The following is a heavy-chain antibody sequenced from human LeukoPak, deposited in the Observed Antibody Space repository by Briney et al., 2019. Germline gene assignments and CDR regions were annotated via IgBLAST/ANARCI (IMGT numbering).Heavy chain of an antibody. V-gene: IGHV1-2*04. D-gene: IGHD4-17*01. CDR1: GYTFTGYY. CDR3: ARNYGDYGGWFDP. Sequence: ASVKVSCKASGYTFTGYYMHWVRQAPGQELEWMGWINPNSGGTNYAQKFQGWVTMTRDTSISTAYMELSRLRSDDTAVYYCARNYGDYGGWFDPWGQGTLVTVSS. CDR2: INPNSGGT. J-gene: IGHJ5*02.